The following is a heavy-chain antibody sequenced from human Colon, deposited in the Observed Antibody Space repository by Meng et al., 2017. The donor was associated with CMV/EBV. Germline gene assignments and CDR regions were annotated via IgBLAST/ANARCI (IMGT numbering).Heavy chain of an antibody. V-gene: IGHV1-8*01. J-gene: IGHJ4*02. CDR2: MKPNSGDT. CDR1: GYTFTSNA. Sequence: SVNVSCKASGYTFTSNAINWVRQATGPGLEWMGWMKPNSGDTGYAPNFQGRITMTRNTSINTAYMELRSLTNEDTAIYYCARGIPDFWGQGTLVTVSS. D-gene: IGHD3/OR15-3a*01. CDR3: ARGIPDF.